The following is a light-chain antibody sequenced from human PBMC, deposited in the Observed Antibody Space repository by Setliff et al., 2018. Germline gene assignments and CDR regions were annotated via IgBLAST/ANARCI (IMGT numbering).Light chain of an antibody. J-gene: IGLJ1*01. CDR3: TFYSGSNNLF. CDR2: EVA. CDR1: SSDVGGYNDVFRYNY. V-gene: IGLV2-8*01. Sequence: QSALAQPPSASGSPGQSVTISCTGASSDVGGYNDVFRYNYVSWYQQYPGKAPKLLISEVAKRPSGVPDRFSGSNSGNTASLTVSGLQAEDEADYYCTFYSGSNNLFFGSGTKVTVL.